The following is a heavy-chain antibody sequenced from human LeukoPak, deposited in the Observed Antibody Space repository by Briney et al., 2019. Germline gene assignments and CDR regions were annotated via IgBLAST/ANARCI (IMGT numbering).Heavy chain of an antibody. D-gene: IGHD6-13*01. Sequence: GGSQRLSCAAPGFTFSDYYMSWIRQAPGKGLEWVSYISSSSSYTNYADSVKGRFTISRDNAKNSLYLQMNSLRAEDTAVYYCARDEAAAGTWYYGMDVWGQGTTVTVSS. V-gene: IGHV3-11*06. CDR3: ARDEAAAGTWYYGMDV. CDR1: GFTFSDYY. CDR2: ISSSSSYT. J-gene: IGHJ6*02.